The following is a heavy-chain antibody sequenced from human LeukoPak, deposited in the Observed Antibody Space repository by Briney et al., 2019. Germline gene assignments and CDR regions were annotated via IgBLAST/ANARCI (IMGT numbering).Heavy chain of an antibody. V-gene: IGHV3-64*01. CDR1: GFTFSSYA. Sequence: PGGSLRLSCAASGFTFSSYAMHWVRQAPGKGLEYVSAISSNGGSTYYANSVKGRFTISRDNSKNTLYLQMGSLRAEDTAVYYCARDRSSYDSSGDDAFDIWGQGTMVTVSS. CDR3: ARDRSSYDSSGDDAFDI. D-gene: IGHD3-22*01. J-gene: IGHJ3*02. CDR2: ISSNGGST.